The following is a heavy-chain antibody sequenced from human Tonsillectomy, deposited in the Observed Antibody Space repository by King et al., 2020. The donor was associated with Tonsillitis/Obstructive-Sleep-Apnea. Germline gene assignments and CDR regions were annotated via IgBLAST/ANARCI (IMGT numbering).Heavy chain of an antibody. V-gene: IGHV3-9*01. CDR2: ISWNSGYM. CDR3: AKLFPTFCSTTSCPFDY. Sequence: VQLVESGGGLVQPGRSLRLSCAASGFTFDDYAMHWVRQAPGKGLEWVSGISWNSGYMAYADSVKGRFTISRDNDRNSLYLQMNNLRAEDTAFYYCAKLFPTFCSTTSCPFDYWRQGTLVTVSS. D-gene: IGHD2-2*01. J-gene: IGHJ4*02. CDR1: GFTFDDYA.